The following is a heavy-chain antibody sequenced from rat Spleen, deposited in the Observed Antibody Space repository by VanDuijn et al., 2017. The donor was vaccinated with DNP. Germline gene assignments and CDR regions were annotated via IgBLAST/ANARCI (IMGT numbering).Heavy chain of an antibody. V-gene: IGHV5S13*01. CDR3: ARGGRSYFDY. CDR2: ITTSGDST. J-gene: IGHJ2*01. CDR1: GFSFRDYD. D-gene: IGHD1-11*01. Sequence: EVQLVESGGGLVQPGRSLKLSCVASGFSFRDYDMAWVRQAPSKGLEWVASITTSGDSTYSPDSVKGRFTISRDNAKNTLYLQMNSLRSEDTATYYCARGGRSYFDYWGQGVMVTVSS.